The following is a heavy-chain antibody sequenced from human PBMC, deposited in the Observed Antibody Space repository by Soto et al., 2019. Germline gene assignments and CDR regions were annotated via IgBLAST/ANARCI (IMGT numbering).Heavy chain of an antibody. J-gene: IGHJ3*02. CDR1: GGSISSSSYF. CDR3: ARTYDGSGPNSGGYGFDI. D-gene: IGHD3-22*01. CDR2: IYYSGST. V-gene: IGHV4-39*07. Sequence: SETLSLTCTVSGGSISSSSYFWGWIRQPPGKGLEWIGSIYYSGSTYYNPSLKSRVTVSVDTSKNQISLKLSSVTAADTAVYYCARTYDGSGPNSGGYGFDIWGQGTMVTVSS.